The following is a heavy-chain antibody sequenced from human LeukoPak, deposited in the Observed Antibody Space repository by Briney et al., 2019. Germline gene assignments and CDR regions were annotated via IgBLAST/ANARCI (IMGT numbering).Heavy chain of an antibody. CDR3: ARLRIAAAGPDY. CDR1: GGSFSGYY. V-gene: IGHV4-34*01. D-gene: IGHD6-13*01. CDR2: INHSGST. Sequence: PSETLSLTCAVYGGSFSGYYWSWIRQPPGKGLEWIGEINHSGSTNYNPSLKSRVTISVDTSKNQFSLKLSSVTAADTAVYYCARLRIAAAGPDYWGQGTLVTVSS. J-gene: IGHJ4*02.